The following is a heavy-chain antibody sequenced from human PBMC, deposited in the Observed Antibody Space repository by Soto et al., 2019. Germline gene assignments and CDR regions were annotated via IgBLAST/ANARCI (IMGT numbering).Heavy chain of an antibody. CDR2: INPNSGGT. CDR1: GYTFTGYH. J-gene: IGHJ4*02. V-gene: IGHV1-2*04. D-gene: IGHD5-12*01. Sequence: ASVKVSCKASGYTFTGYHMHWVRQAPGQGLEWMGWINPNSGGTNYAQKFQGWVTMTRDTSISTAYMELSRLRSDDTAVYYCARAARGYSGYALDYWGQGTLVTVPQ. CDR3: ARAARGYSGYALDY.